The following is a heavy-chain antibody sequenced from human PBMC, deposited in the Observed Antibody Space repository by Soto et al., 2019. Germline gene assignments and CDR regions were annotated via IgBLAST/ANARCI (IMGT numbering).Heavy chain of an antibody. CDR1: GGSFSGYY. Sequence: PSETLSLTCAVYGGSFSGYYWSWIRQPPGKGLEWIGEINHSGSTNYNPSLKSRVTISVDTSKNQFSLKLSSVTAADTAVYYCARGRLMTTVTTSGGGAFDYWGQGTLVTVSS. J-gene: IGHJ4*02. CDR3: ARGRLMTTVTTSGGGAFDY. D-gene: IGHD4-4*01. V-gene: IGHV4-34*01. CDR2: INHSGST.